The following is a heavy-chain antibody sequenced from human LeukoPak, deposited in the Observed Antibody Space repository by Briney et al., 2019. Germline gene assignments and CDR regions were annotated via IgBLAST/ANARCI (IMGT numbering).Heavy chain of an antibody. Sequence: SETLSLTCAVYGGSFSGYYWSWIRQPPGKGLEWIGEINHSGSTNYNPSLKSRVTISVDTSKNQFSLKLSSVTAADTAVYYCARHRSRYSSGPSLGYWGQGTLVTVSS. CDR3: ARHRSRYSSGPSLGY. J-gene: IGHJ4*02. CDR1: GGSFSGYY. CDR2: INHSGST. D-gene: IGHD6-19*01. V-gene: IGHV4-34*01.